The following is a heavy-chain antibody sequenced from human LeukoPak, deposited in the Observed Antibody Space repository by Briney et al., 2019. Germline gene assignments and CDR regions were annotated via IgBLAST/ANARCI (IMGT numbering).Heavy chain of an antibody. CDR3: AKDRGIAAAYWYFDL. V-gene: IGHV3-43*02. Sequence: QPGGSLRLSCAASGFTFHDNAMHWVRQAPGKGLEWVSLISGDGGRTYNADSVKGRLTISRDNSKSSLYLQMNSLRTEDTALYYCAKDRGIAAAYWYFDLWGRGTLVTVSS. CDR2: ISGDGGRT. CDR1: GFTFHDNA. J-gene: IGHJ2*01. D-gene: IGHD6-13*01.